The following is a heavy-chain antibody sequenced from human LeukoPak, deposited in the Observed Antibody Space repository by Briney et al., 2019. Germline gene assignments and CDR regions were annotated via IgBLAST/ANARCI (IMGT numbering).Heavy chain of an antibody. D-gene: IGHD2-2*02. CDR3: ARQGCTTTSCHTIDY. CDR2: IYPVDSET. V-gene: IGHV5-51*01. Sequence: GESLKISCKGSGYTYTKSWIAWVLQMPGKGLELMGIIYPVDSETRYSPSFQGQVTISVDKSISTAYLQWSSLKASDTAMYYCARQGCTTTSCHTIDYWGQGTLVTVSS. J-gene: IGHJ4*02. CDR1: GYTYTKSW.